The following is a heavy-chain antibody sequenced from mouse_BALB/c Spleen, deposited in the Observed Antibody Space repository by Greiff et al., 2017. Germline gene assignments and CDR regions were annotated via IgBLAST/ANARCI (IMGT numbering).Heavy chain of an antibody. CDR3: ARGDYDGY. D-gene: IGHD2-4*01. Sequence: EVQLVESGGGLVKPGGSLKLSCAASGFTFSSYAMSWVRQSPEKRLEWVAEISSGGSYTYYPDTVTGRFTISRDNAKNTLYLEMSSLRSEDTAMYYCARGDYDGYWGQGTLVTVSA. V-gene: IGHV5-9-4*01. CDR1: GFTFSSYA. CDR2: ISSGGSYT. J-gene: IGHJ3*01.